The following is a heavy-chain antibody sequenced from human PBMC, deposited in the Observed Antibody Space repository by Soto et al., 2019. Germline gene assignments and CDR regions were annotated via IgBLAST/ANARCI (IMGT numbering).Heavy chain of an antibody. CDR3: ARGQLLLPAPYGMDV. D-gene: IGHD3-10*01. Sequence: SETLSLTCAVSGDSISSTFWWTWVRQPPGKGLEWIGEVYHSGSTRYNPSLKSRVTISVDTSKNQFSLKLSSVTAADTAVYYCARGQLLLPAPYGMDVWGQGTTVTVSS. J-gene: IGHJ6*02. V-gene: IGHV4-4*02. CDR2: VYHSGST. CDR1: GDSISSTFW.